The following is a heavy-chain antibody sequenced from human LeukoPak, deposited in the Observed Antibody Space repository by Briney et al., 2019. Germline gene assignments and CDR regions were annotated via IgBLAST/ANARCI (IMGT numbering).Heavy chain of an antibody. Sequence: GGFLSLSWGVSGFTFSSYWMTWARQAPGRGLEWVATVKPDGNEKFYVDSVKGRFAISRDNARNSVYLEMNSLRVEDTAVYLCARGDLAYWGQGTLVTVSS. CDR3: ARGDLAY. J-gene: IGHJ4*01. V-gene: IGHV3-7*01. CDR1: GFTFSSYW. CDR2: VKPDGNEK.